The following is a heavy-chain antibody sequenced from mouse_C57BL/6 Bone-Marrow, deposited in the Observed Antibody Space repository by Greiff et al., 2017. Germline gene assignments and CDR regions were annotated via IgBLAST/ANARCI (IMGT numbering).Heavy chain of an antibody. CDR2: IRNKANNHAT. Sequence: EVQRVESGGGLVQPGGSMKLSCAASGFTFSDAWMDWVRQSPEKGLEWVAEIRNKANNHATYYAESVKGRFTISRDDSKSSVYLQMNSLRAEDTGIYYCTPPTNLYAMDYWGQGTSVTVSS. J-gene: IGHJ4*01. CDR3: TPPTNLYAMDY. V-gene: IGHV6-6*01. CDR1: GFTFSDAW.